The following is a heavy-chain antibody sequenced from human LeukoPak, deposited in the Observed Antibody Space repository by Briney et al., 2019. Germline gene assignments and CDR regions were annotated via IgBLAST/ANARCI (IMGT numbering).Heavy chain of an antibody. J-gene: IGHJ3*02. CDR1: DGSFSSYC. CDR2: INHSGST. V-gene: IGHV4-34*01. CDR3: ARGDRPREIPPLIRKKNAFDI. D-gene: IGHD2-8*01. Sequence: SETLSLTCGVYDGSFSSYCWSWIRQPPGKGLEWIGEINHSGSTNYNPSLKSRLTISVDTSKNQFSLKLSSVTAADTAVYYCARGDRPREIPPLIRKKNAFDIWGQGTMVTVSS.